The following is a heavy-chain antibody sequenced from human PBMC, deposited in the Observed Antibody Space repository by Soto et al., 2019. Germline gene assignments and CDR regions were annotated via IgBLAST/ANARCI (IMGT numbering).Heavy chain of an antibody. CDR3: AREGEYCSCGSCYSYFDY. Sequence: EVQLVESGGGLVQPGGSLRLSCAASGFTFSNYWMSWVRQAPGKGLDWVANIKQDGSEKYYVDSVKGRFTISRDNAKNSGETKVNCLRDDDTAVYYCAREGEYCSCGSCYSYFDYWGQGALVTVSS. D-gene: IGHD2-15*01. CDR1: GFTFSNYW. V-gene: IGHV3-7*01. J-gene: IGHJ4*02. CDR2: IKQDGSEK.